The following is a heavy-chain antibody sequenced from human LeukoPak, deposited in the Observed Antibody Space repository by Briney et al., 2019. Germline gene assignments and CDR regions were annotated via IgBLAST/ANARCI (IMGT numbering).Heavy chain of an antibody. D-gene: IGHD6-19*01. CDR1: GFTFSSYS. J-gene: IGHJ4*02. Sequence: PGGSLRLSCAASGFTFSSYSMNWVRQAPGKGLEWVSSISSSSRYIYYADSVKGRFTISRDNTKNSLYLQMNSLRAEDTAVYYCARDLRSTGWYYFDYWGQGTLVTVSS. V-gene: IGHV3-21*01. CDR2: ISSSSRYI. CDR3: ARDLRSTGWYYFDY.